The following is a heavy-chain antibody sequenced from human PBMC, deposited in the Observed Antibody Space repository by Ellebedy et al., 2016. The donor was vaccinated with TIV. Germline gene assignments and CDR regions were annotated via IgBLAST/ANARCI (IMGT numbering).Heavy chain of an antibody. V-gene: IGHV3-23*01. CDR1: GFTFSSYA. D-gene: IGHD3-10*01. J-gene: IGHJ5*02. CDR2: ISGSGGST. Sequence: GESLKISXAASGFTFSSYAMSWVRQAPGKGLEWVSAISGSGGSTYYADSVKGRFTISRDNSKNTLYLQMNSLRAEDTAVYYCAKRYYYANWFDPWGQGTLVTVSS. CDR3: AKRYYYANWFDP.